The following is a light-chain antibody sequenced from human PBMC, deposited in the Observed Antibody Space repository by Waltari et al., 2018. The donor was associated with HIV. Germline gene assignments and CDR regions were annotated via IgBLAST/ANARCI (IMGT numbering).Light chain of an antibody. J-gene: IGLJ1*01. Sequence: QSALTQPRSVSGSPGQSVTIPCTGTSSDVGGYKHVPWSPQHPGKAPKLMIYDVSKRPSGVPDRFSGSKSGNTASLTISGLQAEDEADYYCCSYAGSYNYVFGTGTKVTVL. CDR3: CSYAGSYNYV. V-gene: IGLV2-11*01. CDR2: DVS. CDR1: SSDVGGYKH.